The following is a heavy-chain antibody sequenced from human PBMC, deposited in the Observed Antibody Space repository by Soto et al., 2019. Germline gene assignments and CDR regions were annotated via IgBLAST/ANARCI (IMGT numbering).Heavy chain of an antibody. CDR3: VRAISGSSAL. Sequence: EVEFVESGGGLVQSGGSLRLSCEASGFSFITYWMNWVRQAPGKGLEWVASIKEDGSDKQYVDSVKGRFTISTDNAKNSLYLQMNSLTADETVVYDCVRAISGSSALWGQASLVIVTS. CDR1: GFSFITYW. CDR2: IKEDGSDK. V-gene: IGHV3-7*04. D-gene: IGHD3-10*01. J-gene: IGHJ4*02.